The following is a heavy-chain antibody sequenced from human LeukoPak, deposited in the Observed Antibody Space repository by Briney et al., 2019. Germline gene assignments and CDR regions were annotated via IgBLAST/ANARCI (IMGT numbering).Heavy chain of an antibody. V-gene: IGHV4-61*02. CDR2: IYPSGST. CDR1: GGSISSSSYY. Sequence: PSETLSLTCTVSGGSISSSSYYWGWIRQPAGKGLEWIGRIYPSGSTNYNPSLKSRVTISVDTSKNQFSLKLSSVTAADTAVYYCAREGDYYDTSGTLDYWGQGTLVTVSS. D-gene: IGHD3-22*01. CDR3: AREGDYYDTSGTLDY. J-gene: IGHJ4*02.